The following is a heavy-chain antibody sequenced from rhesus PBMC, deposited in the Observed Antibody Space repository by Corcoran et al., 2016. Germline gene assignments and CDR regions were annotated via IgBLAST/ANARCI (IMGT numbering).Heavy chain of an antibody. CDR3: ARVLAAAGLDY. Sequence: QVQLVQSGVEVKKPGTSVKLSCKASGYTFTSYYINWVRQAPGQELEWMGWINPSNVNTGYAQKFQGRVTMTRDTSNSTAYMELNSLRSEDTAVCYCARVLAAAGLDYWSQGVLVTVSS. CDR2: INPSNVNT. V-gene: IGHV1-200*01. CDR1: GYTFTSYY. J-gene: IGHJ4*01. D-gene: IGHD6-31*01.